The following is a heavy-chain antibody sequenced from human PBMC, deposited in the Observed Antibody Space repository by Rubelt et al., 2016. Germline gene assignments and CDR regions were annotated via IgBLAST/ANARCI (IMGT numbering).Heavy chain of an antibody. J-gene: IGHJ4*02. Sequence: QVQLVQSGAEVKKPGASVKVSCKASGYTFTSYGISWVRQAPGQGLEWMGGIIPIFGTANYAQKFQGRVTITADESTSTAYMGLSSLRSEDTAVYYCARVPNPRIPDSSGYYYGGFDYWGQGTLVTVSS. D-gene: IGHD3-22*01. CDR2: IIPIFGTA. V-gene: IGHV1-69*13. CDR1: GYTFTSYG. CDR3: ARVPNPRIPDSSGYYYGGFDY.